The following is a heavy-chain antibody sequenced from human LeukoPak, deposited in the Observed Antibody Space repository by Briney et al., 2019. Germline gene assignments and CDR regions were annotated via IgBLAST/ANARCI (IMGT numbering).Heavy chain of an antibody. CDR1: GGSFSGYY. CDR2: INHSGST. D-gene: IGHD6-13*01. V-gene: IGHV4-34*01. J-gene: IGHJ6*02. CDR3: AAAGIGPFYYYYYGMDV. Sequence: PSETLSLTCAVYGGSFSGYYWSWLRQPPGKGLEWIGEINHSGSTNYNPSLKSRVTISVDTSKNQFSLKLSSVTAADTAVYYCAAAGIGPFYYYYYGMDVWGQGTTVTVSS.